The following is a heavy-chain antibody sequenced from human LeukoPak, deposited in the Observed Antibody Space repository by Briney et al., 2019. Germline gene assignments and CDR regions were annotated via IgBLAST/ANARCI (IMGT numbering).Heavy chain of an antibody. CDR3: ARGFRGDNFDY. CDR1: GFAFNTYG. V-gene: IGHV4-38-2*01. CDR2: IHHSGSA. D-gene: IGHD7-27*01. Sequence: GSLRLSFAASGFAFNTYGMSWVRPAPGKGLEWIGTIHHSGSADDNPSLKSRVSISLDTSKNQFSLKLSSVTAADTAVYYCARGFRGDNFDYWGQGTLVTVSS. J-gene: IGHJ4*02.